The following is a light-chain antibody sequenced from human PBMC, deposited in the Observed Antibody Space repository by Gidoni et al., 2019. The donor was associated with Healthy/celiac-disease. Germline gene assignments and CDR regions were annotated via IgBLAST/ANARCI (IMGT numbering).Light chain of an antibody. V-gene: IGKV4-1*01. CDR1: QRVLYSSNNKHY. CDR3: QQYYSTPRT. CDR2: WAS. J-gene: IGKJ4*01. Sequence: DIVMTQSPDSLAVSLGERATINCKSSQRVLYSSNNKHYLAWYQQKPGQPPKLLIYWASTRESGVPDRFSGSGSGTDFTLTISSLQAEDVAVYYCQQYYSTPRTFGGGTKVEIK.